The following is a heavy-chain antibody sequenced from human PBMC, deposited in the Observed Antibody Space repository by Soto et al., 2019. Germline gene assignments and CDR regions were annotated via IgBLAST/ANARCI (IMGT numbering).Heavy chain of an antibody. V-gene: IGHV3-23*01. CDR1: GFTFTSYA. Sequence: GGSLRLSCAAAGFTFTSYAMSWVRQAPGKGLEWVSSIAGGGGSTYYADSVKGRFTISRDDSKNTLFLQMNSLRAEDTAVYYCAKRVGITQVVDYWGQGTLVTVSS. CDR2: IAGGGGST. J-gene: IGHJ4*02. D-gene: IGHD1-26*01. CDR3: AKRVGITQVVDY.